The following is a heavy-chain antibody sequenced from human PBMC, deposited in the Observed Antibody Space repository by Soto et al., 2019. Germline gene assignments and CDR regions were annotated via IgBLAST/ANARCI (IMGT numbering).Heavy chain of an antibody. CDR3: ARTASGSYDDAFDI. D-gene: IGHD1-26*01. J-gene: IGHJ3*02. Sequence: GGSLRLSCAASGFIFSSYSMNWVRQAPGKGLEWVSYISSSSSTIYYADSVKGRFTISRDNAKNSLYLQMNSLRDEDTAVYYCARTASGSYDDAFDIWGQGTMVTVSS. V-gene: IGHV3-48*02. CDR2: ISSSSSTI. CDR1: GFIFSSYS.